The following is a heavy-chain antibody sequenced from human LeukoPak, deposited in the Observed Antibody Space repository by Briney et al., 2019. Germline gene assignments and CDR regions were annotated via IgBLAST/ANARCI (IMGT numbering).Heavy chain of an antibody. CDR3: ARFSPPPT. Sequence: GGSLRLSCAASGFNLSSYWMHWVRQAPGKGLVWVSRISSDGTITNYADSVKGRFTISRDNAKNTLYLQMKSLRVEDTAVYYCARFSPPPTWGQGTLVTVSS. J-gene: IGHJ4*02. CDR2: ISSDGTIT. V-gene: IGHV3-74*01. CDR1: GFNLSSYW.